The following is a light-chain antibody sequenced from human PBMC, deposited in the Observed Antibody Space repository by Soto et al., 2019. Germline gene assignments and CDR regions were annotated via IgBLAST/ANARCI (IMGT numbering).Light chain of an antibody. CDR3: VLYLDRGINWV. V-gene: IGLV8-61*01. CDR1: SGSVSASYY. Sequence: QTVVTQEPSFSVSPGGTVTLTCGLSSGSVSASYYPSWYQQTPGQAPRMLIYSTNTRSSGVPDRFSGFILGTKAALTITGAQADDESDYYCVLYLDRGINWVFGGGTKLTVL. CDR2: STN. J-gene: IGLJ3*02.